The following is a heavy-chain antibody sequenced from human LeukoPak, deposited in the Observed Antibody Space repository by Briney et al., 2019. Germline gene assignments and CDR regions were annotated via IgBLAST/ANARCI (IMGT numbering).Heavy chain of an antibody. D-gene: IGHD5-24*01. CDR2: ICHSGST. CDR3: ARLQRTSSGYWYFDL. V-gene: IGHV4-4*02. Sequence: PSGTLSLTCAVSGGSISSSNWWSWVRQPPGKGLEWIGEICHSGSTNYNPSLKSRVTISVDTSKNQFSLKLSSVTAADTAVYYCARLQRTSSGYWYFDLWGRGTLVTVSS. CDR1: GGSISSSNW. J-gene: IGHJ2*01.